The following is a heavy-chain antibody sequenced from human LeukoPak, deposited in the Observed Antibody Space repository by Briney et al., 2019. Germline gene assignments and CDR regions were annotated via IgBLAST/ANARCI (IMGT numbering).Heavy chain of an antibody. CDR1: GYTFTGYY. J-gene: IGHJ3*02. D-gene: IGHD2-2*01. CDR3: ATVRCQLLSWAFDI. CDR2: INPNSGGT. V-gene: IGHV1-2*02. Sequence: ASVKVSCKASGYTFTGYYMHWVRQAPGQGLEWMGWINPNSGGTNYAQKFQGRVTMTRDTSISTAYMELSSLRSEDTAVYYCATVRCQLLSWAFDIWGQGTMVTVSS.